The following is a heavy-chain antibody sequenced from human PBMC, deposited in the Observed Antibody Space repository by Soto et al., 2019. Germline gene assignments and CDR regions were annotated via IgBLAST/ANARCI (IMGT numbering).Heavy chain of an antibody. V-gene: IGHV1-69*13. D-gene: IGHD5-18*01. CDR2: IIPIFGTA. J-gene: IGHJ4*02. CDR1: GGTFSSYA. CDR3: ARDVDTAMAVYFHY. Sequence: ASVKVSCKASGGTFSSYAISWVRQAPGQGLEWMGGIIPIFGTANYAQKFQGRVTITADESTSTAYMELSSLRSEDTAVYYCARDVDTAMAVYFHYWGRGTLVTVSS.